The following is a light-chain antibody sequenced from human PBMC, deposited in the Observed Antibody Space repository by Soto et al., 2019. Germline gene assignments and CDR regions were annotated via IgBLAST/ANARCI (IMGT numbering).Light chain of an antibody. V-gene: IGLV2-23*01. CDR1: YSDVGTYNL. CDR2: EDN. Sequence: QSALTQPASVSGSPGQSITISCTGTYSDVGTYNLVSWYQQHPGEAPKLIIYEDNKRPSGVSYRFSGSKSGNVASLTISGLQAGDEADYHCSSFAGSSTYVFGTGTKVTVL. CDR3: SSFAGSSTYV. J-gene: IGLJ1*01.